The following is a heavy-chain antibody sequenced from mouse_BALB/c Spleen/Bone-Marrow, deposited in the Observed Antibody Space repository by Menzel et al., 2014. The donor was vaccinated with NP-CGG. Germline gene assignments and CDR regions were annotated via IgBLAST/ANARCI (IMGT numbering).Heavy chain of an antibody. Sequence: VKLVESGAELVRPGSSVKISCKASGYAFSIYWMNWVKQRPGQGLEWIGQIYPGDDDTDYNGKFKGKATPTADRSSSTAYMQLNSLTSEDSAVYFCARGGISIDYWGQGTTLTVSS. J-gene: IGHJ2*01. CDR3: ARGGISIDY. CDR1: GYAFSIYW. V-gene: IGHV1-80*01. CDR2: IYPGDDDT.